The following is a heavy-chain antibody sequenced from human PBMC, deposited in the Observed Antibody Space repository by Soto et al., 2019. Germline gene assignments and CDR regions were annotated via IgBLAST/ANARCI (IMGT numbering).Heavy chain of an antibody. V-gene: IGHV4-31*03. J-gene: IGHJ1*01. CDR1: GGSISSGGYY. Sequence: QVQLQESGPGLVKPSQTLSLTCIVSGGSISSGGYYWSWIRQRPGKGLEWIGYIYYSGSTYYNPSLQSRLTISVDTSKNQFSLKLTSVPAADTAVYFCARSGFTGYDFTIWGQGTLVTVSS. CDR3: ARSGFTGYDFTI. CDR2: IYYSGST. D-gene: IGHD5-12*01.